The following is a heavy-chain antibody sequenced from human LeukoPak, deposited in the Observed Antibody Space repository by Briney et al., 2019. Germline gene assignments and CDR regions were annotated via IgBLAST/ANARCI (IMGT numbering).Heavy chain of an antibody. Sequence: SETLSLTCAVYGGSFSGYYWSWIRQPPGKGLEWIGEINHSGSTNYNPSLKSRVTISVDTSKNQFSLQLNSVTPEDTAVYYCARESPIAATKTFDYWGQGTLVTVSS. CDR1: GGSFSGYY. CDR2: INHSGST. D-gene: IGHD6-6*01. CDR3: ARESPIAATKTFDY. J-gene: IGHJ4*02. V-gene: IGHV4-34*01.